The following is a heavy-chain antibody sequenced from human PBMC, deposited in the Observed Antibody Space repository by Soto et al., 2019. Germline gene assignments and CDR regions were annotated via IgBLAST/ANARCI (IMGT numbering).Heavy chain of an antibody. Sequence: SETLSLTCTVSGGSISSGGYYWSWIRQHPGKGLEWIGYIYYSGSTYYNPSLKSRVTISVDTSKNQFSLKLSSVTAADTAVYYCARDGHAYYDFWSGYSYGMDVWGQGTTVTVSS. J-gene: IGHJ6*02. CDR1: GGSISSGGYY. CDR2: IYYSGST. D-gene: IGHD3-3*01. CDR3: ARDGHAYYDFWSGYSYGMDV. V-gene: IGHV4-31*03.